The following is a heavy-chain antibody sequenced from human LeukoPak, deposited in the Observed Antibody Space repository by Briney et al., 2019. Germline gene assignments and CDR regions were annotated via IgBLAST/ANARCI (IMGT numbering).Heavy chain of an antibody. J-gene: IGHJ6*03. Sequence: QSGGSLRLSCAASRFSFSTYVMHWVRQAPGKGLEWVAVISYDGSNKYYADSVKGRFTISRDNSKNTLYLQMNSLRAEDTAVYYCAKDPGFTIFGVVTDYYMDVWGKGTTVTVSS. CDR1: RFSFSTYV. CDR3: AKDPGFTIFGVVTDYYMDV. CDR2: ISYDGSNK. D-gene: IGHD3-3*01. V-gene: IGHV3-30-3*01.